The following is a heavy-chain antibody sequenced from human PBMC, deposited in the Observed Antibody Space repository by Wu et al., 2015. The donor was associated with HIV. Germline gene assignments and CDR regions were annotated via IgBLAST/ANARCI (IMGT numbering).Heavy chain of an antibody. CDR3: AEGDYYAFGT. D-gene: IGHD3-10*01. V-gene: IGHV1-18*01. CDR1: GYTFINYG. J-gene: IGHJ4*02. Sequence: QVQLVQSGGGVKRPGASVKVSCKASGYTFINYGIIWVRQAPGQGPEWMGWVSPYNGDTNYAQKFQGRVTMTRDTSISTAYMELRRLRSDDTAVYYCAEGDYYAFGTWGQGTRGHRLL. CDR2: VSPYNGDT.